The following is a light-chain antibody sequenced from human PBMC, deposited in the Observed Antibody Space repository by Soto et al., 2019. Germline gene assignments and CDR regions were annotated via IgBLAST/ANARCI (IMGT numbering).Light chain of an antibody. J-gene: IGLJ3*02. Sequence: QSALTQPASVSGSPGQSITISCTGTSSDVGAYNHVSWYRQNPGRAPKLIIDQVTNRPSGISDRFSGSKSGNTASLTISGLQAEDEADYYCTSHSSSSSLRVFGGGTKLTVL. CDR1: SSDVGAYNH. CDR2: QVT. CDR3: TSHSSSSSLRV. V-gene: IGLV2-14*01.